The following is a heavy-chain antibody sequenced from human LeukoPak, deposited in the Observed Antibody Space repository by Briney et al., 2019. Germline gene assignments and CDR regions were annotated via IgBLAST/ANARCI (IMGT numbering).Heavy chain of an antibody. Sequence: GGSLRLSCAASGFTFSTYEMNWVRQAPGKGLEWVSYISSSGSTIYYADSVKGRFTISRDNAKNSLYLQMNSLRAEGTAVYYCARGRGRSSSWYFDYWGQGTLVTVSS. V-gene: IGHV3-48*03. CDR3: ARGRGRSSSWYFDY. D-gene: IGHD6-13*01. J-gene: IGHJ4*02. CDR2: ISSSGSTI. CDR1: GFTFSTYE.